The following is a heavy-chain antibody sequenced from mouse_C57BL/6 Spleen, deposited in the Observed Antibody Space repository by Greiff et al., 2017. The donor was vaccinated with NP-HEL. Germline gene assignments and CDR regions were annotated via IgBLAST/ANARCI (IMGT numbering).Heavy chain of an antibody. J-gene: IGHJ2*01. Sequence: EVQVVESGGGLVKPGGSLKLSCAASGFTFSSYTMSWVRQTPEKRLEWVATISGGGGNTYYPDSVKGRFTISRDNAKNTLYLQMSSLRSEDTALYYCARQRGGYDYDVNYFDYWGQGTTLTVSS. V-gene: IGHV5-9*01. CDR3: ARQRGGYDYDVNYFDY. CDR1: GFTFSSYT. D-gene: IGHD2-4*01. CDR2: ISGGGGNT.